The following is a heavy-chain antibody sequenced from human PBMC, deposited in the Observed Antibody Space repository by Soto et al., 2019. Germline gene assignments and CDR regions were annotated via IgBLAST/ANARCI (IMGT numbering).Heavy chain of an antibody. Sequence: QAQLVQSGAEVRKPGASVKVACKASGYTFYSHSIRWVRQYPGQGLEWMVRINADYGNTKYAHKFRGRGTMTADTSTTRVYMEMKNLRSADTAVYYCARRIQRDYYYGMDVWGEVNTVTVSS. CDR3: ARRIQRDYYYGMDV. D-gene: IGHD5-18*01. CDR1: GYTFYSHS. J-gene: IGHJ6*04. CDR2: INADYGNT. V-gene: IGHV1-18*01.